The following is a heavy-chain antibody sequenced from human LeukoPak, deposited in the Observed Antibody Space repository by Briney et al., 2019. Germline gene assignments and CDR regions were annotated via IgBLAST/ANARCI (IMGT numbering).Heavy chain of an antibody. CDR3: ARDMTRAVPIPGTYYYAYAMDV. J-gene: IGHJ6*02. V-gene: IGHV4-59*11. CDR2: VYYRGST. Sequence: PSETLSLTCTVSGGSISSHYWSWIRQPPGKGLEWVGYVYYRGSTNYNPSLKSRVTISVDTSKNQFSLELSSVTAADTAVYYCARDMTRAVPIPGTYYYAYAMDVRGQGTTVTVSS. D-gene: IGHD6-13*01. CDR1: GGSISSHY.